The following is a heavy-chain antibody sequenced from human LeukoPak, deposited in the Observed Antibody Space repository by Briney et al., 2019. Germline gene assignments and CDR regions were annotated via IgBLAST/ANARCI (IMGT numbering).Heavy chain of an antibody. J-gene: IGHJ4*02. CDR1: GGTFSSYA. CDR2: IIPILGIA. Sequence: SVKVSCKASGGTFSSYAISWVRQAPGQGLEWMGRIIPILGIANYAQKFQGRVTITADKSTSTAYMELSSLRSEDTAVYYCARDYDYGSGSFCFYYWGQGTLVTVSS. CDR3: ARDYDYGSGSFCFYY. V-gene: IGHV1-69*04. D-gene: IGHD3-10*01.